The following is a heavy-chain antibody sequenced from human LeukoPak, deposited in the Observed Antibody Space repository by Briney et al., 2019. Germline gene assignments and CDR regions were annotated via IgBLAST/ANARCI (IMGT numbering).Heavy chain of an antibody. Sequence: GGSLRLSCGVSGFTFRSYAMSWVRQAPGKGLEWVSGISGSGSSTYYADSVKGRFTISRDNSKNTLYLQMNSLRAEDTAVYYCAREPKPAYYYDSSGWNDAFDIWGQGTMVTVSS. CDR3: AREPKPAYYYDSSGWNDAFDI. D-gene: IGHD3-22*01. CDR2: ISGSGSST. CDR1: GFTFRSYA. J-gene: IGHJ3*02. V-gene: IGHV3-23*01.